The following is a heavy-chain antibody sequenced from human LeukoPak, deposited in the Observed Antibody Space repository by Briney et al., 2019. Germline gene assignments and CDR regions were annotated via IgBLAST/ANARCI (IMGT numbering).Heavy chain of an antibody. D-gene: IGHD6-19*01. CDR3: AKAGRGYSSGWYGY. CDR2: INHSGST. Sequence: SETLSLTCAVYGGSFSGYYWSWIRQPPGKGLEWIGEINHSGSTNYNPSLNSRVTMSVDTSKNQVSLKLSSVTAADTAVYYCAKAGRGYSSGWYGYWGQGTLVTVSS. CDR1: GGSFSGYY. V-gene: IGHV4-34*01. J-gene: IGHJ4*02.